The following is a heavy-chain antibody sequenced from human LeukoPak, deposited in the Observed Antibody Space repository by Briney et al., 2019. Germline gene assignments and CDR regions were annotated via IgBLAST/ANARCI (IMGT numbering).Heavy chain of an antibody. CDR1: GFTFSGYS. CDR2: ISSSSSYI. D-gene: IGHD2-15*01. CDR3: ATGRDCSGGSCYSVY. Sequence: GGSLRLSCAASGFTFSGYSLNWVRQAPGKGLEWVSSISSSSSYIYYADSVKGRFTISRDSAKNSLYLQMNSLRAEDTAVYYCATGRDCSGGSCYSVYWGQGTLVTVSS. V-gene: IGHV3-21*01. J-gene: IGHJ4*02.